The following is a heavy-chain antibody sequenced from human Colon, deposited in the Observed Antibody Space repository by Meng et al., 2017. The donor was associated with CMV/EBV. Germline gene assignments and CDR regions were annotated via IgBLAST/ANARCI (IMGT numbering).Heavy chain of an antibody. D-gene: IGHD4-17*01. CDR3: ARDLYKTTVPN. Sequence: GGSLRLSCATSGFTFSGYKMNWVRQAPGQGLEWVASICNSGVYINYADSVKGRFTISRDNAKNLLSLHLNSLRAEDTAVYYCARDLYKTTVPNWGQGTLVTVSS. V-gene: IGHV3-21*01. CDR1: GFTFSGYK. CDR2: ICNSGVYI. J-gene: IGHJ4*02.